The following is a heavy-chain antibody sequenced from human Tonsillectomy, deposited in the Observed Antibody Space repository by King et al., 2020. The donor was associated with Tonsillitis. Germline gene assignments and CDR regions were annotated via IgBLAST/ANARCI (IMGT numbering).Heavy chain of an antibody. D-gene: IGHD4-17*01. CDR2: INHSGST. CDR3: ARGHYGEMGFDY. CDR1: GGSFSGYY. J-gene: IGHJ4*02. V-gene: IGHV4-34*01. Sequence: QVQLKQWGAGLLKPSETLSLTCAVYGGSFSGYYWSWIRQPPGKGLEWIGEINHSGSTNYNPSLKSRVTISVDTSKNQFSLKLNSVTAADTAVYYCARGHYGEMGFDYWGQGTLVTVSS.